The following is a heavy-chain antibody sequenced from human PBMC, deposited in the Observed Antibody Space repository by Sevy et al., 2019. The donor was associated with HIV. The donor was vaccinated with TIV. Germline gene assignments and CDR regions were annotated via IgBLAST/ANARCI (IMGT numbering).Heavy chain of an antibody. CDR2: ISYDGSMR. CDR3: ALERLSSDVAEYFQN. CDR1: GFPFSSHA. J-gene: IGHJ1*01. Sequence: GGSLRLSCEASGFPFSSHAMHWIRQAPGKGLEWVALISYDGSMRYYADSVKGRLTISRDNFQNSLFLQMNSLRPEDTAVYYCALERLSSDVAEYFQNWGQGTLVTVSS. D-gene: IGHD1-1*01. V-gene: IGHV3-30-3*01.